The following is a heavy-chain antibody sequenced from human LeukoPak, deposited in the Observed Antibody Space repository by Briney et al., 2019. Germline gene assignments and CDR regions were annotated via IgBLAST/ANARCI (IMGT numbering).Heavy chain of an antibody. V-gene: IGHV4-59*01. CDR1: GGSISSYY. CDR2: MYYSGTI. Sequence: SETLSLTCTVSGGSISSYYWSWIRQPPGNGLEGIGYMYYSGTIKYNPSLKSRVTISVDRSNNPFSLKLTSVTAADTAVYYCARGPPSTDTFDIWGQGTTVTVSS. J-gene: IGHJ3*02. CDR3: ARGPPSTDTFDI.